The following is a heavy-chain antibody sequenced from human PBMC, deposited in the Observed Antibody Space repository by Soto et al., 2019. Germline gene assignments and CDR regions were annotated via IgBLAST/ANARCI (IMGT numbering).Heavy chain of an antibody. CDR2: ITSSGNGT. D-gene: IGHD3-10*01. V-gene: IGHV3-23*05. J-gene: IGHJ3*01. CDR3: AKRFFGSGSLPGAFDV. CDR1: GFKFSNYA. Sequence: EVQLLESGGGLVQPGGSLRLSCAASGFKFSNYAMSWVRQAPGKGPEWVSFITSSGNGTYYADSVKGRFTISRDNSKNTLYVQMNNLRAEDTAIYYCAKRFFGSGSLPGAFDVWGPGTMVTVSS.